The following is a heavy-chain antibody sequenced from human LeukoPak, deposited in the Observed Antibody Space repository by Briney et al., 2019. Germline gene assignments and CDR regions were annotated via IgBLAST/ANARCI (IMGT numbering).Heavy chain of an antibody. Sequence: PSETLSLTCTVSGGSISSSYWSWIRQPPGKGLEWIGYIYYSGSTNYNPSLKSRVIMSVDTSKNQFSLKVTSVTAADTAVYYCARLTAYFDLWGRGTLVTVSS. J-gene: IGHJ2*01. CDR1: GGSISSSY. CDR3: ARLTAYFDL. CDR2: IYYSGST. V-gene: IGHV4-59*08.